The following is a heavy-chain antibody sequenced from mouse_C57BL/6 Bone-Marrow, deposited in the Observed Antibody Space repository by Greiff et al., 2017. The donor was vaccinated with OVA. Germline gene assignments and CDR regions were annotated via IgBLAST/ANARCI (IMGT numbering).Heavy chain of an antibody. CDR3: AGGNSPWFAY. V-gene: IGHV3-6*01. Sequence: VQLQQSGPGLVKPSQSLSLTCSVTGYSITSGYYWNWIRQFPGNKLEWMGYISYDGSNNYNPSLKNRISITRDTSKNQFFLKLNSVTTEDTATYYCAGGNSPWFAYWGQGTLVTVSA. CDR2: ISYDGSN. J-gene: IGHJ3*01. CDR1: GYSITSGYY. D-gene: IGHD2-1*01.